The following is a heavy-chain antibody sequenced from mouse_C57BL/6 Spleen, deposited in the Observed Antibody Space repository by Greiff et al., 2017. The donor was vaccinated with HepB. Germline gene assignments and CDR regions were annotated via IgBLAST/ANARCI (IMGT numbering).Heavy chain of an antibody. CDR1: GYTFTSYD. CDR2: IYPRDGST. CDR3: ARRGYYGSSYGFAY. Sequence: VKLMESGPELVKPGASVKLSCKASGYTFTSYDINWVKQRPGQGLEWIGWIYPRDGSTKYNEKFKGKATLTVDTSSSTAYMELHSLTSEDSAVYFCARRGYYGSSYGFAYWGQGTLVTVSA. D-gene: IGHD1-1*01. J-gene: IGHJ3*01. V-gene: IGHV1-85*01.